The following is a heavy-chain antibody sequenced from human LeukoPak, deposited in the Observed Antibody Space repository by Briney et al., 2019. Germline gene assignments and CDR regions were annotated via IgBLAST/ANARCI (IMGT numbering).Heavy chain of an antibody. CDR1: GYTFTSYY. D-gene: IGHD3-22*01. J-gene: IGHJ4*02. Sequence: GASVKVSCKASGYTFTSYYMHWVRQAPGQGLEWMGIINPSGGSTSYAQKFQGRVTMTRDTSTSTVYMELSSLRSEDTAVYYCARANYYDSSGHRDFDYWGQGTLVTVSS. CDR2: INPSGGST. V-gene: IGHV1-46*01. CDR3: ARANYYDSSGHRDFDY.